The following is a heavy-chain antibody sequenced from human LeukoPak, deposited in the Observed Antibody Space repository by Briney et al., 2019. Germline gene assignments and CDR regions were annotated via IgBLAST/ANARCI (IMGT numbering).Heavy chain of an antibody. V-gene: IGHV3-13*01. D-gene: IGHD3-10*01. CDR1: GFNFINYE. CDR3: GRGLLSGSFHHNYKSMDV. CDR2: VGPAGDT. Sequence: GGSLRLSCAASGFNFINYEMHWVRQVTGKGLKWIAAVGPAGDTYYSASVKGRFTISREDAKESLFLQMKDLTDGDSAVYFCGRGLLSGSFHHNYKSMDVWGQGTTVTVSS. J-gene: IGHJ6*02.